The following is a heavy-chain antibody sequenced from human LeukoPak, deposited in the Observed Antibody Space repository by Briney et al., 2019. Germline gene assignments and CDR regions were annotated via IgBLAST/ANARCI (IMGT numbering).Heavy chain of an antibody. CDR1: GFTFSSYW. CDR2: ISTDGSST. Sequence: GGSLRLSCAASGFTFSSYWMHWVRQAPGKGLVWVSRISTDGSSTNSADSVKGRLTISRDNAKNALYLQMNSLRAEDTAVYYCVREYSSSSGRAFDMWGQGTMVTVSP. D-gene: IGHD6-6*01. V-gene: IGHV3-74*01. CDR3: VREYSSSSGRAFDM. J-gene: IGHJ3*02.